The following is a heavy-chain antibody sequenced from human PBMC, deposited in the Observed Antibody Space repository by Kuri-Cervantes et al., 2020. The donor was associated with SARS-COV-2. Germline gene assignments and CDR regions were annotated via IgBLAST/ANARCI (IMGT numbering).Heavy chain of an antibody. Sequence: SETLSLTCTVSGGSISSSSYYWGWIRQPPGKGLEWIGSIYYSGSTYYNPSLKSRVTISVDTSKNQFSLKLSSVTAADTAVYYCARQVVVADYYYGMDVWGQGTMVTVSS. CDR2: IYYSGST. D-gene: IGHD2-15*01. CDR1: GGSISSSSYY. CDR3: ARQVVVADYYYGMDV. J-gene: IGHJ6*02. V-gene: IGHV4-39*01.